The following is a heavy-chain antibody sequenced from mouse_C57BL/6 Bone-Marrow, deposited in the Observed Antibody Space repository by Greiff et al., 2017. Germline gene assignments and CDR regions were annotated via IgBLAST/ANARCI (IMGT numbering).Heavy chain of an antibody. CDR2: IYPGDGDT. CDR3: ARGDTVVATDWCFDV. CDR1: GYAFSSYW. D-gene: IGHD1-1*01. V-gene: IGHV1-80*01. J-gene: IGHJ1*03. Sequence: VKLMESGAELVKPGASVKISCKASGYAFSSYWMNWVKQRPGEGLEWIGQIYPGDGDTNYNGKFKGKATLTADKSSSTAYMQLSSLTSEDSAVYFCARGDTVVATDWCFDVWGTGTTVTVSS.